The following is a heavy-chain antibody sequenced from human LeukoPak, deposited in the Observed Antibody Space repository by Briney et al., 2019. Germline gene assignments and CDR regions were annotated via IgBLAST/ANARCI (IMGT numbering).Heavy chain of an antibody. V-gene: IGHV3-23*01. CDR1: GFTFSSYG. D-gene: IGHD3-9*01. Sequence: GGTLRLSCAASGFTFSSYGMSWVRQAPGKGLEWVSAISGSGGSTYYADSVKGGFTISRDNSKNTLYLQMNSLRAEHTAVYYCAKERYDIMTVSYYMDVWGKGTTVTISS. CDR2: ISGSGGST. J-gene: IGHJ6*03. CDR3: AKERYDIMTVSYYMDV.